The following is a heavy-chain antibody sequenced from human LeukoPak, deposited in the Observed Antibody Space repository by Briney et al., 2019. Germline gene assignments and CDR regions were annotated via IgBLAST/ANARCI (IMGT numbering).Heavy chain of an antibody. CDR1: GYSFTSYW. V-gene: IGHV5-10-1*01. CDR2: IDPSDSYT. CDR3: ARQGHTFFDY. J-gene: IGHJ4*02. Sequence: GESLKISCKGSGYSFTSYWISWVRQMPGKGLEWMGRIDPSDSYTNYSPSFQGHVTISADKSISTAYLQWSTLKASDTAMYYCARQGHTFFDYWGKGTLVTVSS.